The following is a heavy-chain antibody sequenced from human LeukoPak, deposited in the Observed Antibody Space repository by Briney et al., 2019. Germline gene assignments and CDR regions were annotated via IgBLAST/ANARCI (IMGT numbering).Heavy chain of an antibody. D-gene: IGHD1-20*01. Sequence: GGSLRLSCAASGFTFSSNSLNWVRQAPGKGLQWVSSISSSSSYIYYADSVKGRFTISRDNAKNSLYLQMNSLRAEDPAVYYCARNLYNWNYYAMDVWGQGTTVTVSS. J-gene: IGHJ6*02. CDR2: ISSSSSYI. CDR3: ARNLYNWNYYAMDV. V-gene: IGHV3-21*01. CDR1: GFTFSSNS.